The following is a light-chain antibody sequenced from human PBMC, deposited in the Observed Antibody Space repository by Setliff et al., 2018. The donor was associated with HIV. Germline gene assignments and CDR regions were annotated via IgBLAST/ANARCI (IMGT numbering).Light chain of an antibody. CDR3: CSNTGSNTYV. Sequence: VLTQPASVSGSPGQSITISCTGTSGDVGRYNLVSWYQQQPGKPPKLMIYQASKRPSGVSNRFSGSKSGNTASLTISGLQAEDEADYYCCSNTGSNTYVFGTGTKV. J-gene: IGLJ1*01. V-gene: IGLV2-23*01. CDR1: SGDVGRYNL. CDR2: QAS.